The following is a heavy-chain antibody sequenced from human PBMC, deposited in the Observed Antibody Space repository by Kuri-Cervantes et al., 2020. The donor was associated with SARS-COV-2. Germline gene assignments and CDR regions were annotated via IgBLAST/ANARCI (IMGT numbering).Heavy chain of an antibody. Sequence: SQTLSLTCAVYGGSFSSYYWSWIRQPPGKGLEWIGYIYYSGSTNYNPSLKSRVTISVDTSKNQFSLKLSSVTAADTAVYYCARDSSGYYYYGTDVWGQGTTVTVSS. D-gene: IGHD3-3*01. V-gene: IGHV4-59*01. J-gene: IGHJ6*02. CDR2: IYYSGST. CDR3: ARDSSGYYYYGTDV. CDR1: GGSFSSYY.